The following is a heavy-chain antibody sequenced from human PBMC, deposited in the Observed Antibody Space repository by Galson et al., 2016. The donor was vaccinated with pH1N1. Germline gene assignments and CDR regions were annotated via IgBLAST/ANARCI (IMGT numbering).Heavy chain of an antibody. V-gene: IGHV3-7*03. D-gene: IGHD4-17*01. CDR2: INLDGSKE. CDR1: GFTFSSYW. J-gene: IGHJ5*02. CDR3: AFDTVPNGADH. Sequence: SLRLSCAVSGFTFSSYWMHWVRQAPGKGLEWVANINLDGSKEYYADSVKGRFTISRDTSKNMLFLYMNTLRDDDTALYYCAFDTVPNGADHWGQGTLVTVSS.